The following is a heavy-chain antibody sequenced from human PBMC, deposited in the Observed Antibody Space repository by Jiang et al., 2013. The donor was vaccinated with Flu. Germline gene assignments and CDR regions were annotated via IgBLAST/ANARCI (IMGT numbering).Heavy chain of an antibody. V-gene: IGHV3-23*01. D-gene: IGHD4-17*01. CDR1: GFTFEDFA. Sequence: QLLESGGALVQPGGSLRLSCAASGFTFEDFAMNWVRQAPGRGLEWVSLISGSGDRIYYADSVKGRFTISRDNSQNTVFLQMNSLRAEDTALYYCAKFRDMTTVTYAFDIWGQGTMVTVSS. CDR3: AKFRDMTTVTYAFDI. J-gene: IGHJ3*02. CDR2: ISGSGDRI.